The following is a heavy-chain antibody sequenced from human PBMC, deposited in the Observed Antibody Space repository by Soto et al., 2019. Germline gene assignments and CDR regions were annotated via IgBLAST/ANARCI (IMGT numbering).Heavy chain of an antibody. Sequence: QVQLVQSGAEVKKPGASVKVSSKASGYTFTNYGISWVRQAPGQGLEWMGWISTNSGHTDYAQNLRGRVTMTTDTSTTTAYMELRSLRSDDTAVYYCAREEYRQLDHWGQGTLVTVSS. J-gene: IGHJ5*02. CDR1: GYTFTNYG. V-gene: IGHV1-18*04. CDR2: ISTNSGHT. D-gene: IGHD3-16*02. CDR3: AREEYRQLDH.